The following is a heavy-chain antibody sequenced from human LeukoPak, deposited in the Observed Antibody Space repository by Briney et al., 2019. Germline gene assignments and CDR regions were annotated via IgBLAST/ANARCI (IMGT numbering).Heavy chain of an antibody. CDR3: ARDRGYYGSGSYRPFDY. D-gene: IGHD3-10*01. CDR2: ISSSSSYI. CDR1: GFTFSSYS. V-gene: IGHV3-21*01. J-gene: IGHJ4*02. Sequence: GGSLRLSCAASGFTFSSYSMNWVRQAPGKGLEWVSSISSSSSYIYYADSVKGRFTISRDNAQNSLYLQMNSLRAEDTAVYYCARDRGYYGSGSYRPFDYWGQGTLVTVSS.